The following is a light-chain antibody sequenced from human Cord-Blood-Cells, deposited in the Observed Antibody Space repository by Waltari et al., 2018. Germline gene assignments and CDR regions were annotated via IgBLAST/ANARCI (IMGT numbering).Light chain of an antibody. CDR2: GAS. Sequence: EIVLTQSPGTLSLSPGERATLSCRASQSVSSSYLAWYQQKPGQAPRLLIYGASSRATGIPDRVSGSGSETDFTLTISRLEPEDFAVYYWQQYGSSPRTFGQGTKVEIK. J-gene: IGKJ1*01. V-gene: IGKV3-20*01. CDR3: QQYGSSPRT. CDR1: QSVSSSY.